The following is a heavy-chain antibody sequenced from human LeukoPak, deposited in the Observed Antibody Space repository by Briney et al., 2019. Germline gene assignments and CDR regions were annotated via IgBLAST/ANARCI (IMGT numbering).Heavy chain of an antibody. Sequence: SETLSLTCTVSGGSISSGGYYWSWIRQHPGKGLEWIGYIYYSGSTYYDPSLKSRVTISVDTSKNQFSLKLSSVTAADTAVYYCARDRVREAAADPYYYYGMDVWGQGTTVTVS. D-gene: IGHD6-13*01. CDR2: IYYSGST. CDR1: GGSISSGGYY. CDR3: ARDRVREAAADPYYYYGMDV. J-gene: IGHJ6*02. V-gene: IGHV4-31*03.